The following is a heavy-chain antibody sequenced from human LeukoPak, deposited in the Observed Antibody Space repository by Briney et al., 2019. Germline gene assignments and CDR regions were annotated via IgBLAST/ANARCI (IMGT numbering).Heavy chain of an antibody. CDR2: INHSGGT. Sequence: PSETLSLTCAVYGGSFSGYYWSWIRQPPGKGLEWIGEINHSGGTNYNPSLKSRVTISVDTSKNQFSLKLSSVTAADTAVYYCARGYSSGWHLDYWGQGTLVTVSS. D-gene: IGHD6-19*01. CDR1: GGSFSGYY. J-gene: IGHJ4*02. CDR3: ARGYSSGWHLDY. V-gene: IGHV4-34*01.